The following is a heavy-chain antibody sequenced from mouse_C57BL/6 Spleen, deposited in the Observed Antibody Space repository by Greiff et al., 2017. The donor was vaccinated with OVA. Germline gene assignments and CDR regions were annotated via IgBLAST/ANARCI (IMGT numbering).Heavy chain of an antibody. Sequence: VQLQQPGAELVKPGASVKLSCKASGYTFTSYWMHWVKQRPGRGLEWIGRLDPNCGGTKYNEKFKRKARQSVDKNSSTDYMQISSLTSEDSAVYDGARDYYGSSYYWDYWGKGTTLTVSS. CDR2: LDPNCGGT. J-gene: IGHJ2*01. CDR3: ARDYYGSSYYWDY. V-gene: IGHV1-72*01. CDR1: GYTFTSYW. D-gene: IGHD1-1*01.